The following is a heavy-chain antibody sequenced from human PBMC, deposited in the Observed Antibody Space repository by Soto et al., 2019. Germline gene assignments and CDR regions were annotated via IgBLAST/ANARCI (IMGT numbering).Heavy chain of an antibody. Sequence: ASVKVSCKSSGYTLTSYGISWVRQAPGQGLEWMGWISAYNGNTNYAQKLQGRVTMTTDTSTSTAYMELRSLRSDDTAVYYCARGVVVPDYYYYMDVWGKGTTVTVSS. CDR1: GYTLTSYG. CDR2: ISAYNGNT. CDR3: ARGVVVPDYYYYMDV. V-gene: IGHV1-18*01. J-gene: IGHJ6*03. D-gene: IGHD2-2*01.